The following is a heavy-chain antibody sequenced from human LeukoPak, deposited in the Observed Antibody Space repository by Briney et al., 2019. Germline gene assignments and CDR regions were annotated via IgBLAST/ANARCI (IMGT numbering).Heavy chain of an antibody. D-gene: IGHD5-12*01. CDR3: ARDDIVATIGPDY. Sequence: PSETLSLTCTVSGYSISSGYYWGWIRQHPGEGLEWIGSINHSGSTYYNPSLKSRVTISVDTSKTQFSLKLSSVTAADTAVYYCARDDIVATIGPDYWGQGTLVTVSS. J-gene: IGHJ4*02. CDR1: GYSISSGYY. CDR2: INHSGST. V-gene: IGHV4-38-2*02.